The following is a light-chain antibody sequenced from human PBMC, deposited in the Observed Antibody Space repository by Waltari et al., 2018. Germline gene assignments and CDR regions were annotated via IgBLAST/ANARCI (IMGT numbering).Light chain of an antibody. CDR3: QQYDNWLGT. V-gene: IGKV3-15*01. CDR1: QSIRSN. CDR2: GAS. J-gene: IGKJ1*01. Sequence: EIVMTQSPPTLSVFQGERATSSCRASQSIRSNLAWYQHKPGQAPRLLIYGASTRATGIPARFSGSGSGTEFTLTISSLQSEDFAVYFCQQYDNWLGTFGQGTKVEIK.